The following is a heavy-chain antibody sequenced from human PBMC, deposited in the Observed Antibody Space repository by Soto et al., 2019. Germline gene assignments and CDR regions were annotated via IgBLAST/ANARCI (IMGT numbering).Heavy chain of an antibody. J-gene: IGHJ4*02. V-gene: IGHV3-33*06. CDR1: GFTFSSYG. Sequence: PGGSLRLSCAASGFTFSSYGMHWVRQAPGKGLEWVAVICYDGSSKYYADSVKGRFTISRDNSKNTLYLQMNSLRAEDTAVYYCAKSWYFDYWGQGTLVTVSS. CDR3: AKSWYFDY. D-gene: IGHD3-10*01. CDR2: ICYDGSSK.